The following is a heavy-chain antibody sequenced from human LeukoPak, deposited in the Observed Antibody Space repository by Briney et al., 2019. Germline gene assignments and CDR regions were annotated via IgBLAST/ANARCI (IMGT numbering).Heavy chain of an antibody. J-gene: IGHJ4*02. CDR2: TYYRSKWYN. Sequence: SQTLSLTCGISGDSVSSNNGVWNWIRQSPSRGLEWLGRTYYRSKWYNDYAGSMKGRITISPDTSKNQFSLQLNSVTPEDTAVYYCARDAGTSGWYTFDYWGQGTLVTVSS. CDR1: GDSVSSNNGV. V-gene: IGHV6-1*01. CDR3: ARDAGTSGWYTFDY. D-gene: IGHD6-19*01.